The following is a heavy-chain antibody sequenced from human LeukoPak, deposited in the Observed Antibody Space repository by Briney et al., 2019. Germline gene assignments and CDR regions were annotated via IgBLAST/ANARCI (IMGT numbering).Heavy chain of an antibody. Sequence: ASVKVSCKASGGTFSSYAISWVRQAPGQGLEWMGRIIPILGIANYAQKFQGRVTITADKSTSTAYMELSSLRSEDTAVYYCARDSRTMVVTPPYFEYWGQGTLVTVSS. V-gene: IGHV1-69*04. CDR1: GGTFSSYA. J-gene: IGHJ4*02. D-gene: IGHD4-23*01. CDR3: ARDSRTMVVTPPYFEY. CDR2: IIPILGIA.